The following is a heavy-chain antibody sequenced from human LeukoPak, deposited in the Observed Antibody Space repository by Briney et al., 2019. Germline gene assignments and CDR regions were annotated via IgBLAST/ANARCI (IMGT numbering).Heavy chain of an antibody. CDR3: ARDDGSGYYYGGFFDY. CDR2: IWYDGSNK. J-gene: IGHJ4*02. D-gene: IGHD3-22*01. V-gene: IGHV3-33*01. Sequence: GGSLRLSCAASGFTFSSYGMHWVRQAPGKGLEWVAVIWYDGSNKYYADSVKGRFTISRDNSKNTLYLQMHSLRAEDTAVYYCARDDGSGYYYGGFFDYWGQGTLVTVSS. CDR1: GFTFSSYG.